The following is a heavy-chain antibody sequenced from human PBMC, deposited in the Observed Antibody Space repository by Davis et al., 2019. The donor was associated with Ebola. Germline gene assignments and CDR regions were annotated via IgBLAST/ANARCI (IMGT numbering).Heavy chain of an antibody. CDR2: IYTSGST. Sequence: PSETLSLTCTVSGGSISSYYWSWIRQPAGKGLEWIGRIYTSGSTNYNPSLKSRVTMSVDTSKNQFSLKLSSVTAADTAVYYCARANIVGATAEYFQHWGQGTLVTVSS. V-gene: IGHV4-4*07. D-gene: IGHD1-26*01. J-gene: IGHJ1*01. CDR1: GGSISSYY. CDR3: ARANIVGATAEYFQH.